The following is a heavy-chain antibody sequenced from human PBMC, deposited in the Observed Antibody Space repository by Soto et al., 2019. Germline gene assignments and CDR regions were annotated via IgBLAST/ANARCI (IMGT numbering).Heavy chain of an antibody. J-gene: IGHJ4*02. Sequence: PGGSLRLSCAASGFTFSSYSMNWVRQAPGKGLEWVSSISSSSSYIYYADSVKGRFTISRDNAKNSLYLQMNSLRAEDTAVYYCARDNMDKAIGVAFDYWGQGTLVTVSS. CDR1: GFTFSSYS. D-gene: IGHD5-18*01. V-gene: IGHV3-21*01. CDR2: ISSSSSYI. CDR3: ARDNMDKAIGVAFDY.